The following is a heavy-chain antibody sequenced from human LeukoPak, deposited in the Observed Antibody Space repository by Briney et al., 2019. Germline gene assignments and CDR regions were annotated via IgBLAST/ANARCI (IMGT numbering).Heavy chain of an antibody. Sequence: SQTLSLTCTVSGGSISSGGYYWSWIRQHPGKGLEWIGYIYYSGSTYYNPSLKSRVTISVDTSKNQFSLKLSSVTAADTAVYYCARGQGIAAAFLFWGQGTLVTVSS. J-gene: IGHJ4*02. D-gene: IGHD6-13*01. CDR3: ARGQGIAAAFLF. V-gene: IGHV4-31*03. CDR2: IYYSGST. CDR1: GGSISSGGYY.